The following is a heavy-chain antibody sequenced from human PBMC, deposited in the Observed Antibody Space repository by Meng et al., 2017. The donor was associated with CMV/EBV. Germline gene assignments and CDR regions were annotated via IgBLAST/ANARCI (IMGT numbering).Heavy chain of an antibody. D-gene: IGHD2-2*01. V-gene: IGHV1-8*01. CDR1: GYTFTTYD. Sequence: SVKVSCKASGYTFTTYDINWVRQATGQGLEWMGWMNPNSGNTGYAQKFQGRVTLTRVTSISTAYMELSSLTSDDTAVYYCARTRIEVEPDGRKIKYYNYGMDVWGQGTTVTVSS. CDR2: MNPNSGNT. J-gene: IGHJ6*02. CDR3: ARTRIEVEPDGRKIKYYNYGMDV.